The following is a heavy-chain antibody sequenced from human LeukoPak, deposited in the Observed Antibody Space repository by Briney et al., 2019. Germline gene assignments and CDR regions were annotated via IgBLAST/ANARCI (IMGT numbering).Heavy chain of an antibody. J-gene: IGHJ4*02. CDR1: GFTFSSYS. D-gene: IGHD1-26*01. CDR2: ITSAGGGS. V-gene: IGHV3-23*01. CDR3: ATDSEVGAFDY. Sequence: GGSLRLSCAASGFTFSSYSMNWARQAPGKGLEWVSSITSAGGGSYYPDSVKGRFTISRDNSKNTLYLQMNSLRAEDTAVYYCATDSEVGAFDYWGQGTLVTVSS.